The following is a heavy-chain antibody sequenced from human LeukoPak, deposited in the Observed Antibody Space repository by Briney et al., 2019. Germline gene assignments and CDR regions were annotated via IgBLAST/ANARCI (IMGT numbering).Heavy chain of an antibody. D-gene: IGHD3-22*01. J-gene: IGHJ4*02. CDR3: ARDKSRSGYYSYYFDY. Sequence: PGGSLRLSCAASGFTFSNYNMNWVRQAPGKVLEWVSSITYSSTYIYYADSVKGRFSISRDNAKNSVYLEMNSLRAEDTAVYYCARDKSRSGYYSYYFDYWGQGTLVTVSS. CDR1: GFTFSNYN. V-gene: IGHV3-21*01. CDR2: ITYSSTYI.